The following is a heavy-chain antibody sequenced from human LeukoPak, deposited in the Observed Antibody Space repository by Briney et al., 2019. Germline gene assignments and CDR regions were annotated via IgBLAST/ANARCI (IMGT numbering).Heavy chain of an antibody. CDR2: INHSGST. V-gene: IGHV4-34*01. CDR3: ARGLRITMVRGVAYMDV. Sequence: SETLSLTCAVYGGSFSGYYWSWIRQPPGKGLEWIGEINHSGSTNYNPSLKSRVTISVDTSKNQFSLKLSSVTAADTAVYYCARGLRITMVRGVAYMDVWGKGTTVTVSS. J-gene: IGHJ6*03. CDR1: GGSFSGYY. D-gene: IGHD3-10*01.